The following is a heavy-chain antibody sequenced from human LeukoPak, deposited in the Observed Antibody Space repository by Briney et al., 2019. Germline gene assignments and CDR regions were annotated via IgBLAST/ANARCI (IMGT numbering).Heavy chain of an antibody. Sequence: SETLSLTCNVSGGSISGYYWHWIRQPAGKGLEWIGRIYASGSTNYNPSLKSRVTISVDTSKNQFSLKLSSVTAADTAVYYCARGYSRPGYYYYYYGMDVWGQGTTVTVSS. J-gene: IGHJ6*02. CDR1: GGSISGYY. V-gene: IGHV4-4*07. CDR2: IYASGST. CDR3: ARGYSRPGYYYYYYGMDV. D-gene: IGHD2-15*01.